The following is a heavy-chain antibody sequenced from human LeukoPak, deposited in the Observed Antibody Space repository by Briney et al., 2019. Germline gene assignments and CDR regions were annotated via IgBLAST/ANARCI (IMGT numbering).Heavy chain of an antibody. D-gene: IGHD1-26*01. CDR2: IYYSGST. V-gene: IGHV4-59*01. CDR3: AREPLRAESRWFDP. J-gene: IGHJ5*02. CDR1: GGSFSGYY. Sequence: TLSLTCAVYGGSFSGYYWSWIRQPPGKGLEWIGYIYYSGSTNYNPSLKSRVTISVDTSENQFSLKLSSVTAADTAVYYCAREPLRAESRWFDPWGQGSLVTVSS.